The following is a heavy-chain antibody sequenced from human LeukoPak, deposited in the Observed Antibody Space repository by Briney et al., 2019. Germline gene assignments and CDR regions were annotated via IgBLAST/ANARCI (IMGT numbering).Heavy chain of an antibody. CDR1: GFTFSSYE. J-gene: IGHJ4*02. D-gene: IGHD4-17*01. CDR2: ISSSGGTV. Sequence: PGGSLRLSCAASGFTFSSYEMNWVRQAPGKGLEWVSYISSSGGTVYCADSVRGRFTISRDNAKNSLSLQMNSLRTEDTAIYYCARDSVTNVFGDPFGYWGQGTLVTVSS. V-gene: IGHV3-48*03. CDR3: ARDSVTNVFGDPFGY.